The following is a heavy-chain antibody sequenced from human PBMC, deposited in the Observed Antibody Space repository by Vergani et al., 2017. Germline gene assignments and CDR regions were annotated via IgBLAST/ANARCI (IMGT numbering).Heavy chain of an antibody. CDR2: IIPIFGTA. CDR3: ARDALNMVRGVSRGRNWVDP. V-gene: IGHV1-69*13. CDR1: GGTFSSYA. Sequence: QVQLVQSGAEVKKPGSSVKVSCKASGGTFSSYAISWVRQAPGQGLAWMGRIIPIFGTANYAQKFQGRVTITADESTSTAYMVLSSLRSEDTAVYYCARDALNMVRGVSRGRNWVDPWGQGTLVTVSS. J-gene: IGHJ5*02. D-gene: IGHD3-10*01.